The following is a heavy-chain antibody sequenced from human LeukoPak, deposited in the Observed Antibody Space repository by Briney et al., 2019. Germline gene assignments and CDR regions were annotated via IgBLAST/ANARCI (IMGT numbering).Heavy chain of an antibody. CDR2: IRRKANKYAT. CDR3: PRHYDAFNI. CDR1: GFTFSGSA. Sequence: GGSLRLSCAASGFTFSGSAMHWVRQASGEGLEWVGRIRRKANKYATAYASSGEGRFTISRDDSKNTAYLQMNSLKTEDTAVYYCPRHYDAFNIWGQGTMVTVSS. J-gene: IGHJ3*02. V-gene: IGHV3-73*01.